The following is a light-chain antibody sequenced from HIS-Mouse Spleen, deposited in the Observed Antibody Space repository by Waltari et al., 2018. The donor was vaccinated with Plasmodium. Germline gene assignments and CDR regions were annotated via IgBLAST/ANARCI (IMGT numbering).Light chain of an antibody. CDR1: QSVSSSY. CDR2: GAS. Sequence: EIVLTPSPGTLSLPPGERATPSCRASQSVSSSYLAWYQQKPGQAPRLLIYGASSRATGIPDRFSGSGSGTDFTLTISRLEPDDFAVYYCQQYGSSPLTFGGGTKVEIK. V-gene: IGKV3-20*01. CDR3: QQYGSSPLT. J-gene: IGKJ4*01.